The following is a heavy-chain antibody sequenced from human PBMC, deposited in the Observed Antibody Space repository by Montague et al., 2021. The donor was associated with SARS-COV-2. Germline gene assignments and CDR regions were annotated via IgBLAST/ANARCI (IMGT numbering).Heavy chain of an antibody. Sequence: CPISGDSVSSNIAAWNWIRQSPSRGLEWLGRTKYTSTRYETYAVSVQSRITITADTSKNQFSLHLNSVTPEDTAVYYCARDLYWAFDAWGLGTTVTVSA. CDR1: GDSVSSNIAA. J-gene: IGHJ3*01. CDR3: ARDLYWAFDA. D-gene: IGHD2-8*02. V-gene: IGHV6-1*01. CDR2: TKYTSTRYE.